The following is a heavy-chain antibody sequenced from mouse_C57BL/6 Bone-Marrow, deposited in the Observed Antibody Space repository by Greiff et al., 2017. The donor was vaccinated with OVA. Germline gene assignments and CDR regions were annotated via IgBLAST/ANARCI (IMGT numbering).Heavy chain of an antibody. CDR1: GYAFSSSW. J-gene: IGHJ2*01. V-gene: IGHV1-82*01. CDR3: AGAVRVAGYFDY. D-gene: IGHD1-1*02. Sequence: QVQLQQSGPELVKPGASVKISCKASGYAFSSSWMNWVKQRPGKGLEWIGRIYPGDGDTNYNGKFKGKATLTADKSSSTAYMQLSSLTSEDSAVDFCAGAVRVAGYFDYWGQGTTLTVSS. CDR2: IYPGDGDT.